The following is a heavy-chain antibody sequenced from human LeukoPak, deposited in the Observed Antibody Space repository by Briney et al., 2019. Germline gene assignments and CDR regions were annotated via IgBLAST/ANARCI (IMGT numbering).Heavy chain of an antibody. V-gene: IGHV4-59*01. D-gene: IGHD3-10*01. CDR1: GGSISSYY. CDR3: ARNYGSGSYYTAPFDY. CDR2: IYYSGST. J-gene: IGHJ4*02. Sequence: SETLSLTCTASGGSISSYYWSWIRQPPGKGLEWIGYIYYSGSTNSNPSLKSRVTISVDTSKNQFSLKLTSVAAADTAVYYCARNYGSGSYYTAPFDYWGQGTLVTVSS.